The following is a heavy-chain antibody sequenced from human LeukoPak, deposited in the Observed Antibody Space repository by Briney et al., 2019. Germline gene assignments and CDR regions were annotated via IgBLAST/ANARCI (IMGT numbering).Heavy chain of an antibody. CDR3: AKPAYYYGSGSYDY. J-gene: IGHJ4*02. CDR2: ISGSGGST. V-gene: IGHV3-23*01. D-gene: IGHD3-10*01. Sequence: PGGSLRLSCAASGFTFSSYAMSWVRQAPGKGLEWGSAISGSGGSTYYADSVKGRFTISRDNSKNTLYLQMTSLRAADTAVYYCAKPAYYYGSGSYDYWGQGTLVTVSS. CDR1: GFTFSSYA.